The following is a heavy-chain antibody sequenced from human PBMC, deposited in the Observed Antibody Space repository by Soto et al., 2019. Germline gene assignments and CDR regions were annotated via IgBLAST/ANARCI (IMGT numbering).Heavy chain of an antibody. CDR3: ARVRNWNDVFYHYYYYGMDI. Sequence: ASVKVSCKASGYTLIMYYIHWMRRAPGQGLEWMGIINPSGGSTTYAQKFQGRVTMTRDTSTSTVYMDLSSLRSEDTAVYYCARVRNWNDVFYHYYYYGMDIWG. V-gene: IGHV1-46*01. D-gene: IGHD1-20*01. CDR1: GYTLIMYY. CDR2: INPSGGST. J-gene: IGHJ6*02.